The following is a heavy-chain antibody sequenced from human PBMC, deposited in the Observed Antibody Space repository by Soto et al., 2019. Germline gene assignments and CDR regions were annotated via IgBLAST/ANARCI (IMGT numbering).Heavy chain of an antibody. Sequence: SVQVSCKGSGGTFSSYAISWVLQAPGQGLEWMGGIIPIFGTANYEQKFQGRVTITADESTSTACMELSSLRSEDKTVYYCASTKYYYDSSGYGAFDIWGQGTMVTVSS. D-gene: IGHD3-22*01. CDR2: IIPIFGTA. V-gene: IGHV1-69*13. J-gene: IGHJ3*02. CDR3: ASTKYYYDSSGYGAFDI. CDR1: GGTFSSYA.